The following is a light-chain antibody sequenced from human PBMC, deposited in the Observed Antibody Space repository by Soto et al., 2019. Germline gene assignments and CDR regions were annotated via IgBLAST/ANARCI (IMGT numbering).Light chain of an antibody. Sequence: QSALTQPASVSGSPGQSITISCTGTNNDIGSYNLVSWYQQHPGKAPKLMIYGVNKRPSGVSTRFSGSKSGNTASLTISGFQAEDEADYYCCSYATIRTYLFGTGTKVTVL. J-gene: IGLJ1*01. CDR3: CSYATIRTYL. CDR1: NNDIGSYNL. V-gene: IGLV2-23*02. CDR2: GVN.